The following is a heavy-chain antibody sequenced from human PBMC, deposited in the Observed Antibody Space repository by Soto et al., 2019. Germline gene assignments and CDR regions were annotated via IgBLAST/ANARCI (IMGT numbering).Heavy chain of an antibody. CDR2: IIPIFDTV. J-gene: IGHJ6*02. V-gene: IGHV1-69*01. Sequence: QVQLVQSGAELRKPGSSVKVSCKASGGTFSDFTINWVRQAPGQRLEWMGGIIPIFDTVNYAEKFQGRVTITADESTSTSFMEVSSLRSEDTAVYYCARNGTLTGYFYGMDVWGQGTMVTVSS. CDR3: ARNGTLTGYFYGMDV. CDR1: GGTFSDFT. D-gene: IGHD1-1*01.